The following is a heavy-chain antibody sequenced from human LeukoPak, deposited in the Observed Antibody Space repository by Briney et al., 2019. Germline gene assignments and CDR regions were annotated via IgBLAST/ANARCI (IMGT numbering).Heavy chain of an antibody. Sequence: GGSLRLSCAASGFTFSSYTMNWVRQAPGKGLEWVSSISSSSSYIYYADSVKGRFTISRDNAKNLLYLQMNSLRAEDTAVYYCARDLPASMVIGISGVYGTEIWGQRATVTVSS. D-gene: IGHD3-16*02. J-gene: IGHJ6*01. CDR2: ISSSSSYI. CDR1: GFTFSSYT. V-gene: IGHV3-21*01. CDR3: ARDLPASMVIGISGVYGTEI.